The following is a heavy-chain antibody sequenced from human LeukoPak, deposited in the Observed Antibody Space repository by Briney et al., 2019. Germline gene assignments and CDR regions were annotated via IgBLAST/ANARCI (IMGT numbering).Heavy chain of an antibody. D-gene: IGHD3-10*01. CDR1: GYTFTGHY. CDR3: ARGLMVRGFEAFDY. V-gene: IGHV1-18*04. Sequence: ASVKVPFKASGYTFTGHYMHWVRQAPGQGLEWMGWINPNNGGTNYAQKLQGRVTMTTDTSTSTDYMELRSLRSDDTAVYYCARGLMVRGFEAFDYWGQGTLVTVSS. CDR2: INPNNGGT. J-gene: IGHJ4*02.